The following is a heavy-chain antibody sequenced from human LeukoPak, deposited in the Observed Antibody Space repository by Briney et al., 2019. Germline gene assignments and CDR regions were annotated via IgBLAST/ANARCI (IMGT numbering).Heavy chain of an antibody. Sequence: PGGSLRLSCAASGFTFDDYGMSWVRQAPGKGLERVSGINWNGGSTGYADSVKGRFTISRDNAKNSLYLQMNSLRAEDTDLYYCARTPILYSYGYNYFDYWGQGTLVTVSS. D-gene: IGHD5-18*01. CDR3: ARTPILYSYGYNYFDY. CDR2: INWNGGST. V-gene: IGHV3-20*04. J-gene: IGHJ4*02. CDR1: GFTFDDYG.